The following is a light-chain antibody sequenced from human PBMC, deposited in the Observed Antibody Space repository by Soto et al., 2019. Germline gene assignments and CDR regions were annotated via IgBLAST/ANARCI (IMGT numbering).Light chain of an antibody. V-gene: IGKV3-11*01. CDR1: QFLSSY. CDR3: HQRNK. Sequence: EIVLTQSPATLSFSPGERATLSCRASQFLSSYLAWYQQIPGQPPRLLIYDTSNRVTGIPARFSGSRSGTDFTLTISSLEPEDFAVYFCHQRNKFGQGTRLEIK. J-gene: IGKJ5*01. CDR2: DTS.